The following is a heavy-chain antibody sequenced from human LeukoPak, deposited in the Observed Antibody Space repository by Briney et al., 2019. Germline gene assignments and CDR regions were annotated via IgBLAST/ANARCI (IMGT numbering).Heavy chain of an antibody. J-gene: IGHJ4*02. CDR1: GFTFSSYW. CDR2: INSDGSST. D-gene: IGHD3-22*01. V-gene: IGHV3-74*01. Sequence: PGGSLRFSCAASGFTFSSYWMHWVRQAPGKGLVWVSRINSDGSSTSYADSVKGRFTISRDNAKNTLYLQMNSLRAEDTAVYYCARVGSSGYYPDYWGQGTLVTVSS. CDR3: ARVGSSGYYPDY.